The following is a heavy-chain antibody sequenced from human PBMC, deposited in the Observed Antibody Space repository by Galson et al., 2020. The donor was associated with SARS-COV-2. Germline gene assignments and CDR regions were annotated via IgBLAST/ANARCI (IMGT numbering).Heavy chain of an antibody. Sequence: KISCKASGYTLTSYYIHWVRQAPGQGLEWMGIINPSGGGTTYAQKFQGRVTMTRDTSTSTVYMELSSLRSEDTAVYYCARDSQGGNDYNYLLFWGQGTLVTVSS. CDR1: GYTLTSYY. V-gene: IGHV1-46*01. J-gene: IGHJ4*02. CDR2: INPSGGGT. CDR3: ARDSQGGNDYNYLLF. D-gene: IGHD4-4*01.